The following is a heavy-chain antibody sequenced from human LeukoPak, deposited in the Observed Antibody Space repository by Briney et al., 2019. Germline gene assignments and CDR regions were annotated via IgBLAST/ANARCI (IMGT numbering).Heavy chain of an antibody. CDR1: GFTFSNYA. D-gene: IGHD4-17*01. CDR2: ISGVAIYT. J-gene: IGHJ4*02. CDR3: AKNYGISRPFYDY. V-gene: IGHV3-23*01. Sequence: GGSLRLSCAASGFTFSNYAMTWVRQAPGKGLQWVSAISGVAIYTYYLDSVKGRFTTSRDNSTNTLFLQMNSLRADDTAVYYCAKNYGISRPFYDYWGQGIVVTVSS.